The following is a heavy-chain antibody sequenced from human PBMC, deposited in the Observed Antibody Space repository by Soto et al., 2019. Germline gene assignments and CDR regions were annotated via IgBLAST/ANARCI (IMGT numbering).Heavy chain of an antibody. V-gene: IGHV3-21*01. D-gene: IGHD3-10*01. Sequence: EVQLVESGGDLVKPGGSLKLSFADSGFRFRSFTLNGSAQAQGKGLEWVQAISSSSAYIFYEDSVRGRFTVSRDNAKNSLYLQMNSLSADDTAVYYCARGGREITRHLDYWGQGTLVTVSS. J-gene: IGHJ4*02. CDR3: ARGGREITRHLDY. CDR1: GFRFRSFT. CDR2: ISSSSAYI.